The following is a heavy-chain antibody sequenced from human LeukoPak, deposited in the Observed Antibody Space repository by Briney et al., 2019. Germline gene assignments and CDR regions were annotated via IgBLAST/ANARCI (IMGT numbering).Heavy chain of an antibody. CDR2: IIPIFGTA. CDR3: ARYSVHGDFDY. J-gene: IGHJ4*02. CDR1: GGTFSSYA. D-gene: IGHD1-1*01. Sequence: ALVKVSCKASGGTFSSYAISWVRQAPGQGLEWMGRIIPIFGTANYAQKFQGRVTITTDESTSTAYMELSSLRSEDTAVYYCARYSVHGDFDYWGQGTLVTVSS. V-gene: IGHV1-69*05.